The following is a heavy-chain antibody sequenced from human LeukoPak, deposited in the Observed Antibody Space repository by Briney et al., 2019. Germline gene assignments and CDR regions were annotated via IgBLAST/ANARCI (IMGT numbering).Heavy chain of an antibody. CDR3: ARDRRVGAKRIYYHHGMDV. CDR2: ISPYNVRT. CDR1: GYIFTSYG. V-gene: IGHV1-18*01. Sequence: ASVEVSCKASGYIFTSYGINWVRQAPGQGLEWMGWISPYNVRTNSVQKFQGRVTMITDTSTRTAYMELRSLRSDDTAMYYCARDRRVGAKRIYYHHGMDVWGQGTTVTVS. J-gene: IGHJ6*02. D-gene: IGHD1-26*01.